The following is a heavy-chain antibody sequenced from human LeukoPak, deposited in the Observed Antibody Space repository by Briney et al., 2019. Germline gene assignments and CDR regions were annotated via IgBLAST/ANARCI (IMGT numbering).Heavy chain of an antibody. D-gene: IGHD6-13*01. Sequence: RGSLRLSCAASGFTFSNAWMSWVRQAPGKGLEWDGRIKSKTDGGATDYAAPVKGRFTISRDDSKNTLYLQMNSLKTEDTAVYYCTTGIAAAPTFYFDYWGQGTLVTVSS. J-gene: IGHJ4*02. V-gene: IGHV3-15*01. CDR2: IKSKTDGGAT. CDR3: TTGIAAAPTFYFDY. CDR1: GFTFSNAW.